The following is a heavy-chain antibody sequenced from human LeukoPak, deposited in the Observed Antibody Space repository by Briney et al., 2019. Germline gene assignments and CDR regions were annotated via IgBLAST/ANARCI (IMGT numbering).Heavy chain of an antibody. CDR3: AREMVRSIAARKPPDAFDI. CDR1: GYTFTSYY. J-gene: IGHJ3*02. Sequence: GASVKVSCKASGYTFTSYYMHWVRQAPGQGLEWMGWINPNSGGTNYAQKFQGRVTMTRDTSISTAYMELSRLRSDDTAVYYCAREMVRSIAARKPPDAFDIWGQGTMVTVSS. D-gene: IGHD6-6*01. CDR2: INPNSGGT. V-gene: IGHV1-2*02.